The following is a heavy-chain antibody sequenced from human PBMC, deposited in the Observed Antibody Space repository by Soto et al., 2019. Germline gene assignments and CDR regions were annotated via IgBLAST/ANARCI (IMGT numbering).Heavy chain of an antibody. Sequence: SETLSLTCAVYGWSFSGHSWTWIRPSPGKGLEWIGDINHSGRVNYSPSLKSRVTISLITPKNHFSVTLSGVTAADTARYYCSPRAYDNTGYYRFDPGGQETLVTFSS. CDR3: SPRAYDNTGYYRFDP. D-gene: IGHD3-22*01. CDR2: INHSGRV. J-gene: IGHJ5*01. V-gene: IGHV4-34*01. CDR1: GWSFSGHS.